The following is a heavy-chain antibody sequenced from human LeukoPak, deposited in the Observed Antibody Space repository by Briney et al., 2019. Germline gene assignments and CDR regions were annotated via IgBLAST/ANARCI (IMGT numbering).Heavy chain of an antibody. CDR2: INPNSGGT. Sequence: AASVKVSCKASGYTFTSYGISWVRQAPGQGLEWMGWINPNSGGTNSAQKFQGRVTMTRDTSISTAYMELSRLRSDDTAVYYCARASYGDYGDYWGQGTLVTVSS. CDR3: ARASYGDYGDY. CDR1: GYTFTSYG. J-gene: IGHJ4*02. V-gene: IGHV1-2*02. D-gene: IGHD4-17*01.